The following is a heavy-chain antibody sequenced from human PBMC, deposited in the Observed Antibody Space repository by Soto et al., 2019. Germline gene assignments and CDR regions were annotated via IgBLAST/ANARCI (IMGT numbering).Heavy chain of an antibody. D-gene: IGHD3-22*01. CDR1: GFTFSSYW. J-gene: IGHJ5*02. V-gene: IGHV3-7*05. Sequence: GSLRLSCAASGFTFSSYWMSWVRQAPGKGLEWVANIKQDGSEKYYVDSVKGRFTISRDNAKNSLYLQMNSLRAEDTAVYYCARDTLYYYDSSGYHPNWFDPWGQGTLVTVSS. CDR2: IKQDGSEK. CDR3: ARDTLYYYDSSGYHPNWFDP.